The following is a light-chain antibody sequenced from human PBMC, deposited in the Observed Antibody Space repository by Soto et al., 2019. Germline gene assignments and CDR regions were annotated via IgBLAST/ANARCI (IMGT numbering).Light chain of an antibody. CDR3: QQYGSSPGT. J-gene: IGKJ1*01. CDR2: GAS. Sequence: ESVLTQSPGTLSLSPGERATLSCRASQSVRSSHLAWYQQKPGQAPRLLIYGASSRATGIPDRFSGSGSGTDFTLTISRLEPEDFAVYYCQQYGSSPGTFGQGTKVDI. V-gene: IGKV3-20*01. CDR1: QSVRSSH.